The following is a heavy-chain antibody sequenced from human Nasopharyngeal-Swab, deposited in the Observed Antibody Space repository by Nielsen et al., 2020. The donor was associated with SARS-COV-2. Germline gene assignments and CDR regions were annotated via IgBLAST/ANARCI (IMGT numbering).Heavy chain of an antibody. CDR1: GYTLTELS. CDR3: ARGFRGRSGEGY. Sequence: ASVKVSCKVSGYTLTELSMHWVRQAPGKGLEWMGGFDPEDGETLYAQKFQGRVTMTEDTSTDTAYMELSSLRSEDTAVYYCARGFRGRSGEGYWGQGTLVTVSS. D-gene: IGHD3-10*01. CDR2: FDPEDGET. J-gene: IGHJ4*02. V-gene: IGHV1-24*01.